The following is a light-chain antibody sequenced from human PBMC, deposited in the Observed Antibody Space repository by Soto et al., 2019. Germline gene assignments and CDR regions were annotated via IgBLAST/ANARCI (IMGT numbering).Light chain of an antibody. J-gene: IGLJ1*01. CDR1: NSDVGGFNY. CDR2: EVR. CDR3: TSYTTSSTYV. Sequence: QSALTQPASVSGSPGQSITISCTGTNSDVGGFNYVSWYRQYPGKAPKLLIFEVRNRPSGVSNRFSGSKSGNTASLTISGLQAEDEADYYCTSYTTSSTYVFGPGTKVTVL. V-gene: IGLV2-14*01.